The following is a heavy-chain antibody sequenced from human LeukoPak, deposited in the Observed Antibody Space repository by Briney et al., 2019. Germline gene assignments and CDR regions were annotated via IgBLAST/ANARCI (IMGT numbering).Heavy chain of an antibody. CDR3: ARIPSSRQLLHFDY. D-gene: IGHD6-13*01. J-gene: IGHJ4*02. V-gene: IGHV3-23*01. CDR1: GFTFSSYV. Sequence: PGGSLRLSCAASGFTFSSYVMSWVRQAPGKGLEWVSTISGSGGSTYYADSAKGRFTISRDISKNMLYLQMNSLRAEDTAVYYCARIPSSRQLLHFDYWGQGTLVTVSS. CDR2: ISGSGGST.